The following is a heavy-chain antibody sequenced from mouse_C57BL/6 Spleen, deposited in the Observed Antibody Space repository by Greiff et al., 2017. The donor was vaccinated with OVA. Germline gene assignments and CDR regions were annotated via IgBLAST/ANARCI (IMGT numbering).Heavy chain of an antibody. J-gene: IGHJ4*01. V-gene: IGHV14-2*01. CDR3: ARDDYDGDYYAMDY. CDR1: GFNIKDYY. D-gene: IGHD2-4*01. Sequence: VQLQQSGAELVKPGASVKLSCTASGFNIKDYYMHWVKQRTEQGLEWIGRIDPEDGETKYAPKFPGKATITADTSSNTAYLQLSSLTSEDTAVYYCARDDYDGDYYAMDYWGQGTSVTVSS. CDR2: IDPEDGET.